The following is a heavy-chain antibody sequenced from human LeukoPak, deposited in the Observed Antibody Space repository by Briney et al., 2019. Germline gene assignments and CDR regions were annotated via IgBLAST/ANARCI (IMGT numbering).Heavy chain of an antibody. CDR2: ISSNGGST. CDR3: VKGGVAVAAVFDY. J-gene: IGHJ4*02. Sequence: GGSLRLSCSASGFTFSSYAMHWVRQAPGKGLEYVSAISSNGGSTYYADSVKGRFTISRDNSKNTLYLQMSSLRAEDTAVYDCVKGGVAVAAVFDYWGQGTLVTVSS. V-gene: IGHV3-64D*06. CDR1: GFTFSSYA. D-gene: IGHD6-19*01.